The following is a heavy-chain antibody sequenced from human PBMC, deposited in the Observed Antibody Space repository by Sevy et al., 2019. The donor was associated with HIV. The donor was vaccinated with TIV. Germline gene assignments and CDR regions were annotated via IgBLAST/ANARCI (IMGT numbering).Heavy chain of an antibody. D-gene: IGHD1-26*01. CDR2: MNPNSGNT. Sequence: ASVKVSCKAYGYTFTSYDINWVRQATGQGLEWMGWMNPNSGNTGYAQKFQGRVTMTRNTSISTAYMELSSLRSEDTAVYYCARAGSGGNWFDPWGQGALVTVSS. CDR1: GYTFTSYD. J-gene: IGHJ5*02. V-gene: IGHV1-8*02. CDR3: ARAGSGGNWFDP.